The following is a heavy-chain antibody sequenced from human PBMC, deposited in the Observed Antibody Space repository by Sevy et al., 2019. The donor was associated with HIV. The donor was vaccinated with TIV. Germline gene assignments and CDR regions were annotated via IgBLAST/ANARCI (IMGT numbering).Heavy chain of an antibody. D-gene: IGHD6-19*01. CDR2: IWYDGSNK. Sequence: GGSLRLSCVASGFTFSTYGMHWVRQAPGKGLEWVAVIWYDGSNKEYVDSVKGRFTISRDNSKDTLYLQMNSLRAEDTAVYYCTRENIAVAGIGNYFDHWGQGTLVTVSS. V-gene: IGHV3-33*01. CDR3: TRENIAVAGIGNYFDH. J-gene: IGHJ4*02. CDR1: GFTFSTYG.